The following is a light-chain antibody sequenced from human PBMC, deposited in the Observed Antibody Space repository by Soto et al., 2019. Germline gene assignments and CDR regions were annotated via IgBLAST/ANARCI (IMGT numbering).Light chain of an antibody. CDR2: DAS. CDR3: QQRSSVIT. J-gene: IGKJ5*01. V-gene: IGKV3-11*01. Sequence: EVVLTQSPATLSLSPGEGATLSCRASQSVSSHLAWYQQKPGQAPRLLLYDASKRATGIPARFSRNGFGTYFTPTISSLEPEDFAVYYCQQRSSVITFRQGPRLEIK. CDR1: QSVSSH.